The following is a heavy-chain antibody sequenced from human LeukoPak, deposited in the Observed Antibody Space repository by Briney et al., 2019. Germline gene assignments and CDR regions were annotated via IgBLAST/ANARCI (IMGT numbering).Heavy chain of an antibody. Sequence: ASVKVSCKASGYTFTGYYMHWARQAPGQGLEWMGWINPNSGGTNYAQKFQGRVTMTRDTSISTAYMELSRLRSDDTAVYYCARDWDGYNYFDYWGQGTLVTVSS. J-gene: IGHJ4*02. V-gene: IGHV1-2*02. CDR1: GYTFTGYY. D-gene: IGHD5-24*01. CDR2: INPNSGGT. CDR3: ARDWDGYNYFDY.